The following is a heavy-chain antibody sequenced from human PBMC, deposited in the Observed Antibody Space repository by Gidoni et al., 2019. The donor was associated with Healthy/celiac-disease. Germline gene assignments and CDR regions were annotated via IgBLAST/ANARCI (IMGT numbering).Heavy chain of an antibody. V-gene: IGHV1-69*06. Sequence: QVQLVPSGAEVKKPWSSVQVSCQASGGPVSSYAISWVRQAPGQGLEWMGGIIPIFGTANYAQKFQGRVTITADKSTSTAYMELSSLRSEDTAVYYCARLDGDYGTFDPWGQGTLVTVSS. D-gene: IGHD4-17*01. CDR3: ARLDGDYGTFDP. CDR1: GGPVSSYA. CDR2: IIPIFGTA. J-gene: IGHJ5*02.